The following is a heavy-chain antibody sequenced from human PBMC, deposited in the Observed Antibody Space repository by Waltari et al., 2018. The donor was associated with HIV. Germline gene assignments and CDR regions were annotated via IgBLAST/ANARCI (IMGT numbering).Heavy chain of an antibody. CDR2: IGRSGANT. D-gene: IGHD4-17*01. CDR1: GFTFSAYA. V-gene: IGHV3-23*01. J-gene: IGHJ5*02. Sequence: EVQVLESGGGLVQPGGSLRLSCAASGFTFSAYAMGGVRQAPGKGLEWVSAIGRSGANTFYADSVKGRFTISRDNSKNTLYLQMNSLRAEDTAVYYCARGHRETVTTLRFDPWGQGTLVTVSS. CDR3: ARGHRETVTTLRFDP.